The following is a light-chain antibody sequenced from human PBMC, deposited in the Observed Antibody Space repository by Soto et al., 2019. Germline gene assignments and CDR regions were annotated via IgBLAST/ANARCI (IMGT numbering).Light chain of an antibody. CDR1: QSISSY. J-gene: IGKJ4*02. V-gene: IGKV1-39*01. CDR2: DAS. CDR3: QQSYSTPLT. Sequence: DIQMTQSPSSLSASVGDRVTITCRASQSISSYLNWYQQKPGKAPKLLSYDASSLQSGVPSRFSGCVSGTDFTLTISSLQREDFATYYCQQSYSTPLTFGGATKVEIK.